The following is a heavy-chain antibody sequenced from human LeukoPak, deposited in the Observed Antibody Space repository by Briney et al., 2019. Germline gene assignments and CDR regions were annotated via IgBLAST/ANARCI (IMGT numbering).Heavy chain of an antibody. D-gene: IGHD6-19*01. CDR2: INSNTGGT. Sequence: VASVTVSCKASGYTFTGYHIHWVRQAPGQGLEWMGWINSNTGGTNYAQKFQGRVTLTRDTSITTAYMEMISLRSDDTAVYYCARDRPGYSSWFDPWGQGTLVTVSS. V-gene: IGHV1-2*02. J-gene: IGHJ5*02. CDR1: GYTFTGYH. CDR3: ARDRPGYSSWFDP.